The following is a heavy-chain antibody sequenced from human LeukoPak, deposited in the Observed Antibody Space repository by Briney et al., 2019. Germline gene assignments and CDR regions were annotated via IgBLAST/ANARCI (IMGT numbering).Heavy chain of an antibody. V-gene: IGHV3-64D*09. D-gene: IGHD6-6*01. Sequence: GGSLRLSCSASGFTFSSYAMHWVRQAPGKGLEYVSAISSNGGRTNYADSVKGRFTISRDNSKNTLYLRMSSLRAEDTAVYYCVKEGGIEYSRSSVPFDCWGQGTLVTVSS. CDR2: ISSNGGRT. J-gene: IGHJ4*02. CDR3: VKEGGIEYSRSSVPFDC. CDR1: GFTFSSYA.